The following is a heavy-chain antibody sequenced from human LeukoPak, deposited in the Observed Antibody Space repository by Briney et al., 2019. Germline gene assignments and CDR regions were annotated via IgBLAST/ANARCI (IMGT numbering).Heavy chain of an antibody. V-gene: IGHV4-34*01. D-gene: IGHD5-24*01. CDR1: GGSCDDFY. J-gene: IGHJ5*02. CDR3: ARGRDRSKAGDL. CDR2: IHPSGIF. Sequence: SETLSLTCAVHGGSCDDFYCSWIRQPPGKGLEWIGEIHPSGIFYYNSSLMSRVTISIDTSKSQFSLRLTSVTAADTAFYYCARGRDRSKAGDLWGQGSLVTVSS.